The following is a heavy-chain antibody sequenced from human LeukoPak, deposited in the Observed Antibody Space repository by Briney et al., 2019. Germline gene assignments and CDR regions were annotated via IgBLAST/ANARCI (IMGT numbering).Heavy chain of an antibody. CDR2: INHSGST. D-gene: IGHD1-26*01. Sequence: SETLSLTCAVHGGSLSGYYWSWIRQPPGKGLEWIGEINHSGSTNYNPSLKSRVTKSVDTSKNQVSLKLTSVTAADSAVYYCARDTVGATFPGAFYIWGQGTMVTVSS. CDR1: GGSLSGYY. J-gene: IGHJ3*02. CDR3: ARDTVGATFPGAFYI. V-gene: IGHV4-34*01.